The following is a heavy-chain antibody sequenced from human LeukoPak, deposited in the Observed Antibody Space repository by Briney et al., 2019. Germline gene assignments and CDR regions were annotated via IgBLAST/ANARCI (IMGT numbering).Heavy chain of an antibody. CDR1: GGSISSSSYY. Sequence: PSETLSLTCTVSGGSISSSSYYWGWIRQPPGKGLEWIGSIYYSGSTYYNPSLKSRVTISVDTSKNQFSLKLSSVTAADTAVYYCARGNIVVVVAATLPRGYYYYYMDVWGKGTTVTVSS. J-gene: IGHJ6*03. D-gene: IGHD2-15*01. V-gene: IGHV4-39*01. CDR2: IYYSGST. CDR3: ARGNIVVVVAATLPRGYYYYYMDV.